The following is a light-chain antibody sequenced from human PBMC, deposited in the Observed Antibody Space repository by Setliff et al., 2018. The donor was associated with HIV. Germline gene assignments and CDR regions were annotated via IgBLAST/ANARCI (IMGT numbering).Light chain of an antibody. Sequence: QSVLAQPRSVSGSPGQSVTISCAGTTSDVGGYNFVSWYQHHPGKAPKLMIYDVIKRPSGVPDRFSGSKSGNTASLTISGLQAEDEADYYCCSYAGSHTFVFGTGTKATVL. CDR1: TSDVGGYNF. CDR3: CSYAGSHTFV. J-gene: IGLJ1*01. CDR2: DVI. V-gene: IGLV2-11*01.